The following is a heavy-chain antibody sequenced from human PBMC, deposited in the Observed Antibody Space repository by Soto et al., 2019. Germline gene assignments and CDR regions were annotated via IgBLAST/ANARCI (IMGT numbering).Heavy chain of an antibody. CDR2: ISSSSSYI. J-gene: IGHJ4*02. CDR3: ARDQWEQWLVAY. Sequence: PGGSLRLSCAASGFTFSSYSMNWVRQAPGKGLEWVSSISSSSSYIYYADSVKGRFTISRDNAKNSLYLQMNSLRAEDTAVYYCARDQWEQWLVAYWGQGTLVTVSS. V-gene: IGHV3-21*01. CDR1: GFTFSSYS. D-gene: IGHD6-19*01.